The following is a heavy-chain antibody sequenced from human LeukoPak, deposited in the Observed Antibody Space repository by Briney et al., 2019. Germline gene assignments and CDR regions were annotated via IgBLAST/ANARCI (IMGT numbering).Heavy chain of an antibody. V-gene: IGHV1-46*01. J-gene: IGHJ5*02. CDR3: ARGGYYDSSGSFDP. D-gene: IGHD3-22*01. CDR1: GYTFARYY. CDR2: VNPSGGST. Sequence: VASVKVSCKASGYTFARYYIHWVRQAPGQGLEWMGIVNPSGGSTRYAQKFQGRVTMTRDTSTSTVYMELSSLRSDDTAVYYCARGGYYDSSGSFDPWGQGTLVTVSS.